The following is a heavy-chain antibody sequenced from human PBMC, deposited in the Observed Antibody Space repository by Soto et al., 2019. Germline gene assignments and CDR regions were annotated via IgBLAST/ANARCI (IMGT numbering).Heavy chain of an antibody. CDR2: INPDGSTT. Sequence: PGGSLRLSCAASRFTFSSYWMHWVRQAPGEGLMWVSRINPDGSTTSYADSVKGRFTISRDNAKNTLYLQMNSLRVEDTAVYYCARVPTTVTTPGMDVWGQGTTVTVSS. V-gene: IGHV3-74*01. CDR1: RFTFSSYW. J-gene: IGHJ6*02. CDR3: ARVPTTVTTPGMDV. D-gene: IGHD4-4*01.